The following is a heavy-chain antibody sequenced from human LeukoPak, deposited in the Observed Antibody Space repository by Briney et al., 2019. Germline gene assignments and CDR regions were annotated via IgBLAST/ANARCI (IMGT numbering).Heavy chain of an antibody. Sequence: GGSLRLSCAASGFTFSSYWMSWVRQAPGKGLEWVANIKQDGSEKYYVDSVKSRFTISRDNAKNSLYLQMNSLRAEDTAVYYCARDSLYDSGGYSPKFDYWGQGTLVTVSS. V-gene: IGHV3-7*01. J-gene: IGHJ4*02. CDR2: IKQDGSEK. D-gene: IGHD3-22*01. CDR1: GFTFSSYW. CDR3: ARDSLYDSGGYSPKFDY.